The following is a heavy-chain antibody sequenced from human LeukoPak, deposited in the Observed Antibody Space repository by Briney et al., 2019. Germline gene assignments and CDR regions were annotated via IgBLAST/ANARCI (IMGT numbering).Heavy chain of an antibody. Sequence: ASVKVSCKASGYTFTGYYMHWVRQAPGQGLEWMGWINPNSGGTNYAQKLQGRVTMTRDTSISTAYMELSRLRSDDTAVYYCARVRGHFDWVQRTSNWFDPWGQGTLVTVSS. CDR2: INPNSGGT. D-gene: IGHD3-9*01. CDR1: GYTFTGYY. J-gene: IGHJ5*02. CDR3: ARVRGHFDWVQRTSNWFDP. V-gene: IGHV1-2*02.